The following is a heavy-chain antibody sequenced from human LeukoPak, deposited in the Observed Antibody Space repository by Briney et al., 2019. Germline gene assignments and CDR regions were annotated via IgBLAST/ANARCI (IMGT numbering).Heavy chain of an antibody. J-gene: IGHJ6*02. CDR3: ARALEDDGMDV. Sequence: PSETLSLTCTVSGGSISSYYWSWIRQSPGKGLEWIGYIYYSGSTNYNPSLKSRVTISVDTSKNQFSLKLSSVTAADTAVYYCARALEDDGMDVWGQGTTVTVSS. CDR1: GGSISSYY. CDR2: IYYSGST. D-gene: IGHD3-3*01. V-gene: IGHV4-59*01.